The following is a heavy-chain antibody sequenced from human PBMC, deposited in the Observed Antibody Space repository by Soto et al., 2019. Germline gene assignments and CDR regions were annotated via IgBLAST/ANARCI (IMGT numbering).Heavy chain of an antibody. V-gene: IGHV4-30-2*01. CDR1: GGSISSGGYS. D-gene: IGHD6-13*01. Sequence: QLQLQESGSGLVKPSQTLSLTCAVSGGSISSGGYSWSWIRQPPGKGLEWIGYIYHSGSTYYNPSLKSRVTISVDRSKNQFSLKLSSVTAADTAVYYCARGGYSSSCYGNNWFDPWGQGTLVTVSS. J-gene: IGHJ5*02. CDR2: IYHSGST. CDR3: ARGGYSSSCYGNNWFDP.